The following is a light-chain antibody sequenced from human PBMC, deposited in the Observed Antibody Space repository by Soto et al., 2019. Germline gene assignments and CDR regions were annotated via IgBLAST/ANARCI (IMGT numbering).Light chain of an antibody. Sequence: GVTQSAASRAGASGEGATVSCRASQSVSSNLAWYQQKPGQAPRLFIYGASTRATGIPARFSGSGSGTESTLTISSLPSEDFALYYCQQYNNWPAITFGQGTRLEI. CDR1: QSVSSN. V-gene: IGKV3D-15*01. CDR3: QQYNNWPAIT. CDR2: GAS. J-gene: IGKJ5*01.